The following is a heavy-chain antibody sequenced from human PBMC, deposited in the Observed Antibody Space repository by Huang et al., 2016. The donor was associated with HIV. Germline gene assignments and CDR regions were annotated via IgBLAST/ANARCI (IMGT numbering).Heavy chain of an antibody. V-gene: IGHV7-4-1*02. CDR2: INTNTGYP. Sequence: QVQLVQSGSELRKPGASVKLSCKASGYSLTDYALNWVRQTPGQGLEWVGWINTNTGYPRFAQDCTGRFVFSLETSVSTAFLQISSLKAEDTAVYYCARLKRPDPPSSYYFYMDVWGKGTPVTVSS. J-gene: IGHJ6*03. D-gene: IGHD6-6*01. CDR1: GYSLTDYA. CDR3: ARLKRPDPPSSYYFYMDV.